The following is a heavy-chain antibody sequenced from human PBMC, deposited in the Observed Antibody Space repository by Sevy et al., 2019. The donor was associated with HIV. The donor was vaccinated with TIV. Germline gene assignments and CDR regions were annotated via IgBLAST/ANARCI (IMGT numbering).Heavy chain of an antibody. CDR2: IRYDGSNK. Sequence: GESLKISCAASGFTFSSYGMHWVRQAPGKGLEWVAFIRYDGSNKYYADSVKGRFTISRDNSKNTLYLQMNSLRAEDTAVYYCAKCPYSGSYPYYFDYWGQGTLVTVSS. CDR3: AKCPYSGSYPYYFDY. CDR1: GFTFSSYG. D-gene: IGHD1-26*01. V-gene: IGHV3-30*02. J-gene: IGHJ4*02.